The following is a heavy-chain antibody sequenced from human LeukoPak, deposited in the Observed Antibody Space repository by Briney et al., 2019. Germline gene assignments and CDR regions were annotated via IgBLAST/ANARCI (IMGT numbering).Heavy chain of an antibody. CDR1: GYTLTSYG. V-gene: IGHV1-18*01. J-gene: IGHJ4*02. Sequence: ASVKVSCKASGYTLTSYGISCVRQAPGQGLGWMGWISAYIGNTNYAQKLQGRVTMTTHTSPSTAYMDLRSVRSDDPAVRYFAGECYGSGSYLGHFDYWGQGTLVTVSS. D-gene: IGHD3-10*01. CDR2: ISAYIGNT. CDR3: AGECYGSGSYLGHFDY.